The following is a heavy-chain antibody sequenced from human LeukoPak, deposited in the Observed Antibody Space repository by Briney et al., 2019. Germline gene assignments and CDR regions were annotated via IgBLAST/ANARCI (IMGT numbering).Heavy chain of an antibody. D-gene: IGHD5-12*01. J-gene: IGHJ4*02. V-gene: IGHV3-7*01. CDR1: GFTFSSYW. CDR3: ARVFVGGYSGRYYFDY. Sequence: GGSLRLSCAASGFTFSSYWMSWVRQAPGKGLEWVANIKQDGSEKYYVDSVKGRFTISRDNAKNSLFLQMNSLRAEDTAVYCCARVFVGGYSGRYYFDYWGQGTLVTVSS. CDR2: IKQDGSEK.